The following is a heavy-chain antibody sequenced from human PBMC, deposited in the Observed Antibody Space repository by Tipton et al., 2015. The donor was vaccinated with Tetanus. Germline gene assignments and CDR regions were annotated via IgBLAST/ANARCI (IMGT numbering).Heavy chain of an antibody. D-gene: IGHD3-10*01. CDR3: ARHLYGYWFDP. Sequence: GLVKPSETLSLNCTVSGGSVSDKKYYWGWIRQPPGKGLEWIASIYFQGSTYYSPSLKTRVTIAVDTAQNLFSLRLTSVTAADTAMYYCARHLYGYWFDPWGQGALVTVSS. CDR2: IYFQGST. J-gene: IGHJ5*02. V-gene: IGHV4-39*01. CDR1: GGSVSDKKYY.